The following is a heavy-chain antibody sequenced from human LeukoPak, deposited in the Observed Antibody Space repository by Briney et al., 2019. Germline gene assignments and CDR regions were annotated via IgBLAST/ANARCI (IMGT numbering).Heavy chain of an antibody. D-gene: IGHD6-13*01. Sequence: GRSLRLSCAASGFTFSSYDMHWVRQATGKALEWVSGIGTAGDAHYPGSVKGRFTIFRENAKNSLYLQMNSLRAGDTAVYYCARGLAAAGPLTFGDWGQGTLVTVSS. V-gene: IGHV3-13*01. J-gene: IGHJ4*02. CDR1: GFTFSSYD. CDR2: IGTAGDA. CDR3: ARGLAAAGPLTFGD.